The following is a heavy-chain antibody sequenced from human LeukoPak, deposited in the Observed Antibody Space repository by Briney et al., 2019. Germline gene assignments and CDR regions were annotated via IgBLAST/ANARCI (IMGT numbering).Heavy chain of an antibody. Sequence: PGGSLRLSCAASGFTFSNYAMNWVRQAPGKGLEWVAVISYDGSNEYYAESVKGRFTISRDNSKNTLYLQMNSLRAEDTAVYYCARYAPPTTVVTRFFDYWGQGTLVTVSS. D-gene: IGHD4-11*01. V-gene: IGHV3-30-3*01. CDR1: GFTFSNYA. CDR2: ISYDGSNE. J-gene: IGHJ4*02. CDR3: ARYAPPTTVVTRFFDY.